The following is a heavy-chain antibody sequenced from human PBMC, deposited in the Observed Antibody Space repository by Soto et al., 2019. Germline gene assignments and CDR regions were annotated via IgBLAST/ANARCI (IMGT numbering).Heavy chain of an antibody. Sequence: QVQLEESGGGVVQPGRSLTLTCAASGFTFTNYGMNWVRQAPGKGLEWVAVISYDGNTKHHADSVKGRFSISRDNSKNTLSLEMNSLRVEDTAVYYCARGTIFPVSVPSDGNGMDVWGQGTSVSVSS. J-gene: IGHJ6*02. CDR1: GFTFTNYG. V-gene: IGHV3-30*03. CDR2: ISYDGNTK. CDR3: ARGTIFPVSVPSDGNGMDV. D-gene: IGHD3-3*01.